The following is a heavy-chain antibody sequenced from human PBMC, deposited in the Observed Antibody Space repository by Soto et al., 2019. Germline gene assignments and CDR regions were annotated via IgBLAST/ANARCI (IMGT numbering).Heavy chain of an antibody. CDR3: SRFGSAPYYYCGVDV. D-gene: IGHD3-10*01. CDR1: GYTFTNYD. Sequence: HVQLVQSGPEVKKPGASVKVSCKASGYTFTNYDITWVRQAPGQGLEWMGWISGYNGNTNYAQKLQERVTMTTDTSTSTVYMELRSMRADDTAVYYCSRFGSAPYYYCGVDVWGQGTTVIVSS. CDR2: ISGYNGNT. V-gene: IGHV1-18*01. J-gene: IGHJ6*02.